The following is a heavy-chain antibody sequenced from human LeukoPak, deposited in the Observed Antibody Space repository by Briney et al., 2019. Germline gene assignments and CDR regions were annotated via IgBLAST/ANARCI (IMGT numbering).Heavy chain of an antibody. J-gene: IGHJ4*02. D-gene: IGHD3-16*01. V-gene: IGHV3-30*03. CDR3: ADRWGGDKYYFDY. CDR1: GFTFSYYV. CDR2: ISYDGSNK. Sequence: GGSLRLSCAASGFTFSYYVMHWVRQAPGKGLEWVAVISYDGSNKYYADSVKGRFTISRDNSKNTLYLQMNSLTPEDTAVFYCADRWGGDKYYFDYWGQGTLVTVSS.